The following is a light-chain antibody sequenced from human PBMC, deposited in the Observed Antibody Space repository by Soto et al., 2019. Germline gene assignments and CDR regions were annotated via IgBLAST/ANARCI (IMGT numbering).Light chain of an antibody. CDR3: AAWDDSLNGWV. CDR1: SSNIGSNA. Sequence: QSVLTQPPSASGTPGQRVTISCSGSSSNIGSNAVNWYQQLPGTAPKLLIYSNDQRPSGVPDRFSGSESGTSVSLAISGLQSEDEADYYCAAWDDSLNGWVFGGGTKLTV. J-gene: IGLJ3*02. V-gene: IGLV1-44*01. CDR2: SND.